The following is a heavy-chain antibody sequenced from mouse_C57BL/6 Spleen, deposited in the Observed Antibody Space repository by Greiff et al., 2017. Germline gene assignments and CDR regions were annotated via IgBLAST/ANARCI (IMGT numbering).Heavy chain of an antibody. CDR3: ARGPNYFDY. CDR1: GYTFTDYY. J-gene: IGHJ2*01. V-gene: IGHV1-26*01. Sequence: EVQLQQSGPELVKPGASVKISCKASGYTFTDYYMNWVKQSHGKSLEWIGDINPNNGGTSYNQKFKGKDTLTVDKSSSTAYMELRSLTSEDSAVYYCARGPNYFDYWGQGTTLTVSS. CDR2: INPNNGGT.